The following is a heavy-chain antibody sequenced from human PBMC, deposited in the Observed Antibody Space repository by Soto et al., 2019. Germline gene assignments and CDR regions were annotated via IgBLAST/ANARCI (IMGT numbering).Heavy chain of an antibody. CDR3: VGVATSSLYDIDV. CDR1: GYAFDNYC. V-gene: IGHV5-51*03. J-gene: IGHJ6*03. D-gene: IGHD1-26*01. CDR2: IYPRDSDT. Sequence: EVQLVQSGAEVKKPGQSLKLSCQGSGYAFDNYCIGWLSQVAGEGLEWVGIIYPRDSDTRYNPPFRGQVTLSVDKSTNTACLEWSTLKASDTALYFCVGVATSSLYDIDVWGEGTTVIVSS.